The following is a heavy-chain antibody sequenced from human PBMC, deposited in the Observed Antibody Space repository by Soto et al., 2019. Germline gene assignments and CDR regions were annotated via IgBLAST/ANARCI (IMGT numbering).Heavy chain of an antibody. J-gene: IGHJ4*02. D-gene: IGHD3-22*01. CDR1: GFPFSIYA. CDR2: ISGSGGST. Sequence: PGGSLRLSCAASGFPFSIYAMSLVRQSPGKGLEWVSAISGSGGSTYYADSVKGRFTISRDNSKNTLYLQMNSLRAEDTAVYYCAKVRFVDCSGYYYWGQGTLITVSS. CDR3: AKVRFVDCSGYYY. V-gene: IGHV3-23*01.